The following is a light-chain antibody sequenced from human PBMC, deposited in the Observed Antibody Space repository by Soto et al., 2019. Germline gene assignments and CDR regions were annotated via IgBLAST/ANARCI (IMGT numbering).Light chain of an antibody. Sequence: EIVLTQSPGTLSLSPGERATLSCRASQSVSSTYLAWYQQQPGQAPRLLIYGASSRATGIPDRFSGSGSGTDFTLTISRLEPEDFAVYYCQQYGSSPRTFGGGTKV. J-gene: IGKJ4*01. CDR1: QSVSSTY. CDR3: QQYGSSPRT. CDR2: GAS. V-gene: IGKV3-20*01.